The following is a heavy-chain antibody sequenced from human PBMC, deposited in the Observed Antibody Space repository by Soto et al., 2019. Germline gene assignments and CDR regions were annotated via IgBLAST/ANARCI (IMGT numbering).Heavy chain of an antibody. J-gene: IGHJ3*02. CDR1: GYSFTIYW. CDR2: IYPGDSDT. D-gene: IGHD3-16*01. Sequence: GESLKISCKGSGYSFTIYWIGWVRQMPGKGLEWMGIIYPGDSDTRYSPYFQCQVTISADKSISTAYLQWSSLKASDTAMYYCARHLYSYRWMGAFDIWGQGTMVTVSS. V-gene: IGHV5-51*01. CDR3: ARHLYSYRWMGAFDI.